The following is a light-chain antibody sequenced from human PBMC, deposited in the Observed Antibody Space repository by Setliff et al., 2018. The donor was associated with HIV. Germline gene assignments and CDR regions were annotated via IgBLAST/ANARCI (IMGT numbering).Light chain of an antibody. CDR3: SIHRSRGYV. Sequence: QSVLTQPPSLSGAPGQRVTISCTGTGSDVATSKYVSWYQQHPGKAPKLIIYDIVTRPSGVSNRFSGSKSGGTASLTISGLQAEDEADYYCSIHRSRGYVFGSGTKV. J-gene: IGLJ1*01. CDR1: GSDVATSKY. V-gene: IGLV2-14*03. CDR2: DIV.